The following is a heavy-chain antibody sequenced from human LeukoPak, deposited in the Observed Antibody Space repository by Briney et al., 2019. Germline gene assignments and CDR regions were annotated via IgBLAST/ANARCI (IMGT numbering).Heavy chain of an antibody. Sequence: AGSLRLSCAASGFTFSSYDMHWVRQATGKGLEWVSAIGTAGDTYYPGSVKGRFTISRENAKNSLYLQMNSLRAGDTAVYYCARAAAGTGFDYWGQGTLVTVSS. V-gene: IGHV3-13*04. CDR1: GFTFSSYD. CDR3: ARAAAGTGFDY. D-gene: IGHD6-13*01. J-gene: IGHJ4*02. CDR2: IGTAGDT.